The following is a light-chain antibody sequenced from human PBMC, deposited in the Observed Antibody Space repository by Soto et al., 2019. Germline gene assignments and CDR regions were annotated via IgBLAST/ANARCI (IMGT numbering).Light chain of an antibody. CDR2: DAS. V-gene: IGKV3-11*01. Sequence: EIVLTQSPATQSLSPGERATLSCRASQSVSSYVAWYQQKPGQAPRLLIYDASNRATGIPARFSGSGSGTDFTLTISSLEPEDFAVYYCPQRSNWPLTFGQGTKVEIK. CDR1: QSVSSY. CDR3: PQRSNWPLT. J-gene: IGKJ1*01.